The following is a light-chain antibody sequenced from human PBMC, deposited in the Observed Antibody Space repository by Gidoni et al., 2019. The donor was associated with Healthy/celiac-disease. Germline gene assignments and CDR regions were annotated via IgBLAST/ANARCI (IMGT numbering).Light chain of an antibody. CDR2: GES. CDR3: QQYNNWPPSCT. J-gene: IGKJ2*02. V-gene: IGKV3-15*01. CDR1: QRVSSN. Sequence: EIVMTQSQATLSVSPGERATLSCRASQRVSSNLAWYHQQPGQAPRLLIYGESTRATGIPARFSGSGSGTEFSLTISSLQSEDFAVYYCQQYNNWPPSCTFGQGTKLEIK.